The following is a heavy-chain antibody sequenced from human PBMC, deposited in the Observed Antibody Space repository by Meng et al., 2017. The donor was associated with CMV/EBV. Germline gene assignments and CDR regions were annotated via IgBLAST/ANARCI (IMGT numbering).Heavy chain of an antibody. J-gene: IGHJ5*02. CDR3: TTDRFCSSTSCYRYLGFDP. CDR2: IKGKTDGGTT. V-gene: IGHV3-15*01. Sequence: GESLKISCAASGFTFSNAWMSWVRQAPGKGLEWVGRIKGKTDGGTTDYAAPVKVRFTMSRDESKTTLYLQMNSLKTEDTDVYYCTTDRFCSSTSCYRYLGFDPWGQGTLVTVSS. D-gene: IGHD2-2*02. CDR1: GFTFSNAW.